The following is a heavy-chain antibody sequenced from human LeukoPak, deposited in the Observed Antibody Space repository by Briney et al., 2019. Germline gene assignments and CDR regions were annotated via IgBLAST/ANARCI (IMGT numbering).Heavy chain of an antibody. CDR3: ARAYGDSTFDY. Sequence: ASVKVSCKASGYTFTSYDINWVRQATGQGPEWMGWMNPNSGNTGYAQKFQGRVTMARSTSISTAYMELSSLRSEDTAVYYCARAYGDSTFDYWGQGTLVTVSS. J-gene: IGHJ4*02. CDR2: MNPNSGNT. V-gene: IGHV1-8*01. D-gene: IGHD4-17*01. CDR1: GYTFTSYD.